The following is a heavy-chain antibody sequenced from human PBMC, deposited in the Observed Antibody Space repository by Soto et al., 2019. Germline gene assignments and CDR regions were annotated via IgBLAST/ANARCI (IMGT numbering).Heavy chain of an antibody. CDR2: IWYDGSSK. Sequence: GGSLRLSWAASGFMFSYYGMHWVRQAPGKGLEWVAIIWYDGSSKYYSDSVKGRFTISRDNSNNTLYLQMNSLRVEDTAVYFCAREGAVAGSQDFWGQGTLVTVSS. CDR3: AREGAVAGSQDF. J-gene: IGHJ4*02. CDR1: GFMFSYYG. D-gene: IGHD6-19*01. V-gene: IGHV3-33*01.